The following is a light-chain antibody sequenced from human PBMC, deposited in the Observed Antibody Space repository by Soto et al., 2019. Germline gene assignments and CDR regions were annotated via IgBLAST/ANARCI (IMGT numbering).Light chain of an antibody. J-gene: IGKJ3*01. Sequence: DIQMTQSPSSLSASVGDRVTITCQASQDINDYLNWYQQKPGKAPQLLIYDSSNSETGVPSRFSGSGSGTDFTLTISSLQPEDVATFYCQQYHTLFTFGPGTKVDIK. CDR3: QQYHTLFT. V-gene: IGKV1-33*01. CDR2: DSS. CDR1: QDINDY.